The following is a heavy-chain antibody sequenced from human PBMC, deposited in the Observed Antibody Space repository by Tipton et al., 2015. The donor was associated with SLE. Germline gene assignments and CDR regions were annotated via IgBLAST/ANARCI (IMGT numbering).Heavy chain of an antibody. D-gene: IGHD6-13*01. J-gene: IGHJ4*02. CDR3: ASGQQLDY. CDR1: GGSISSHY. V-gene: IGHV4-59*11. CDR2: IYFTGST. Sequence: LRLSCTVSGGSISSHYWSWIRQPPGKGLEWIGYIYFTGSTNYNPSLKSRVSISVDTSKNQFSLKLSSVTAADTAVYYCASGQQLDYWGQGTLVTVSS.